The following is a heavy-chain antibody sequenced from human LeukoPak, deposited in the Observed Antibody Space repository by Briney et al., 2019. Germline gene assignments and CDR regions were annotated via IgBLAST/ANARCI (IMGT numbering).Heavy chain of an antibody. J-gene: IGHJ4*02. Sequence: GTSLRLSCAASGFTFSTYSINWVRQAPGKGLEWISSIRDSSSYIYYADSVKGRFTLSRDNAKNSLYLQMSSLRAEDTAVYYCAREGTAYCGGDCYLDYWGQGTLVTVSS. CDR3: AREGTAYCGGDCYLDY. D-gene: IGHD2-21*01. CDR2: IRDSSSYI. CDR1: GFTFSTYS. V-gene: IGHV3-21*01.